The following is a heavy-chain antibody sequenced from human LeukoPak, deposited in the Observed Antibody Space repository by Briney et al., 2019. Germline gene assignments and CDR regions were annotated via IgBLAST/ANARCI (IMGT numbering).Heavy chain of an antibody. J-gene: IGHJ4*02. Sequence: PGGSLRLSCAASGFTFEDYTMHWVRQGPGKTLEWVSLISWDGTTYYADSLKGRFTISRDNSKNSLYLQMDTLTTDDTAFYYCVKDLSYESSGSVIENWGQGTLVTVPS. CDR3: VKDLSYESSGSVIEN. D-gene: IGHD3-22*01. CDR1: GFTFEDYT. CDR2: ISWDGTT. V-gene: IGHV3-43*01.